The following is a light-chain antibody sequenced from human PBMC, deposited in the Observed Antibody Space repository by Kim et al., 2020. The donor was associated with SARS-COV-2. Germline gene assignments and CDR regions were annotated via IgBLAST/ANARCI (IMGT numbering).Light chain of an antibody. CDR2: DVT. J-gene: IGLJ3*02. Sequence: GQSITISCTGTSSDVGAYDYVSWYQQHPGKPPQLLIYDVTHRPSGVFDRFFGSKSGSTASLTISGLQAEDEADYYCCSYARGVTRVFGGGTQLTVL. V-gene: IGLV2-14*03. CDR1: SSDVGAYDY. CDR3: CSYARGVTRV.